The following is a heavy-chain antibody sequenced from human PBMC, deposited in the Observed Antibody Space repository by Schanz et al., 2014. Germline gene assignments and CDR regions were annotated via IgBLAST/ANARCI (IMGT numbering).Heavy chain of an antibody. J-gene: IGHJ3*02. CDR1: GVTFSSYA. CDR2: ISGSGAST. V-gene: IGHV3-23*01. D-gene: IGHD1-26*01. CDR3: AKVGPYSGSLGAFDI. Sequence: EVQLLESGGGLVQPGGSLRLSCVASGVTFSSYAMSWVRQASGKGLEWVSAISGSGASTYYADSVKGRFTISRDNSKNTLYLQMNSLRAEDSAVYYCAKVGPYSGSLGAFDIWGQGTMVAVSS.